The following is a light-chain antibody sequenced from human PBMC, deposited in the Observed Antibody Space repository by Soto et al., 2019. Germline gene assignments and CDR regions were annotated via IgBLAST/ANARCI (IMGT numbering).Light chain of an antibody. CDR1: QSISSY. V-gene: IGKV1-39*01. CDR2: AAS. Sequence: DIQMTQSPSSLSASVGDRVTITYQASQSISSYLNWYQQKPGKAPKLLIYAASSLQSGVPSRFSGSGSGTDFTLTISSLQPEDFATYYCQQSYSTPATFGQGTRLEIK. CDR3: QQSYSTPAT. J-gene: IGKJ5*01.